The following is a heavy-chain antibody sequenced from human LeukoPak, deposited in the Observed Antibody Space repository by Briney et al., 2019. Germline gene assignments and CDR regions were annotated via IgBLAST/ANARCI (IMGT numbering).Heavy chain of an antibody. J-gene: IGHJ6*02. CDR1: GGSISSYY. CDR2: IYYSGST. Sequence: SETLSLTYTVSGGSISSYYWSWIRQPPGKGLEWIGYIYYSGSTNYNPSLKSRVTISVDTSKNQFSLKLSSVTAADTAVYYCARDSGVYGMDVWGQGTTVTVSS. CDR3: ARDSGVYGMDV. D-gene: IGHD1-26*01. V-gene: IGHV4-59*12.